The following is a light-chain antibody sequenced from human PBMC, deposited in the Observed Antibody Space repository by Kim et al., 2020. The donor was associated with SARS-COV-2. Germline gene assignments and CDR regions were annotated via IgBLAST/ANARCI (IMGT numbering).Light chain of an antibody. J-gene: IGLJ7*01. V-gene: IGLV9-49*01. CDR1: SGYSNYK. Sequence: ELTQPPSASASLGASVTLTCTLSSGYSNYKVDWYQQRPGKGPRFVMRVGTGGIVGSKGDGIPDRFSVLGSGLNRYLTIKNIQEEDESDYHCGADHGSGGDFVFVFGGGTQLTVL. CDR2: VGTGGIVG. CDR3: GADHGSGGDFVFV.